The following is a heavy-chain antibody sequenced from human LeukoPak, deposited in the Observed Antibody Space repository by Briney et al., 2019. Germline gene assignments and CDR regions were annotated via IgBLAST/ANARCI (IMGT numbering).Heavy chain of an antibody. CDR2: INRDGSST. Sequence: GGSLRLFCAASGLTFNNYWMHWVRQAPGKGLVWVSRINRDGSSTDYLDSVKGRFTISRDNAGNTLYLQMNSLRAEDTAVYYCARVPYVFDLWGQGTMVTVSS. V-gene: IGHV3-74*01. J-gene: IGHJ3*01. CDR1: GLTFNNYW. CDR3: ARVPYVFDL.